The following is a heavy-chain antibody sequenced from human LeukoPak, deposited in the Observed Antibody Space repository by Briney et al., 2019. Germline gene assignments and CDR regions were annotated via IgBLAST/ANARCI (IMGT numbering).Heavy chain of an antibody. CDR1: GFTFSSYS. Sequence: PGGSLRLSCAASGFTFSSYSMNWVRQAPGKGLGWVSSISSSSYIYYADSVKGRFTISRDNAKNSLYLQMNSLRAEDTAVYYCARGIAVAAKGNIWFDPWGQGTLVTVSS. D-gene: IGHD6-19*01. CDR2: ISSSSYI. CDR3: ARGIAVAAKGNIWFDP. V-gene: IGHV3-21*01. J-gene: IGHJ5*02.